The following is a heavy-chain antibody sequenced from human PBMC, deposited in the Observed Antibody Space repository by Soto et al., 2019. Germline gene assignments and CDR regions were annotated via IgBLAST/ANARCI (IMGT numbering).Heavy chain of an antibody. CDR3: ARGDIVVNGPFDY. D-gene: IGHD3-22*01. J-gene: IGHJ4*02. CDR2: ISHDGSNK. Sequence: QVQLVESGGGVVQPGGSLRLSCAASGFIFSNYAMYWVRQAPGKGPDWVAVISHDGSNKDYADSVKGRFTMSRDNSKNTLYLQINSLKPEDTAMHYCARGDIVVNGPFDYWGQGTLVTVSS. V-gene: IGHV3-30-3*01. CDR1: GFIFSNYA.